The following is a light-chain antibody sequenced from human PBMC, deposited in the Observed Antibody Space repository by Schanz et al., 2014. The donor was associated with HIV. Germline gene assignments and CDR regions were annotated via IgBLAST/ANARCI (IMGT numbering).Light chain of an antibody. CDR3: CSYAGSYTYV. CDR1: SSNIGAGYD. CDR2: DNT. J-gene: IGLJ1*01. V-gene: IGLV1-40*01. Sequence: QSVLTQPPSVSGAPGQRVTISCTGSSSNIGAGYDVHWYQQLPGTAPKLLIFDNTNRPSGVPDRFSGSKSGNTASLTISGLQAEDEADYYCCSYAGSYTYVFGTGTKLTVL.